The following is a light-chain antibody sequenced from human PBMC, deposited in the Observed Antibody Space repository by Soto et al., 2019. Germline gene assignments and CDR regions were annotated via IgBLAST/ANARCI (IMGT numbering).Light chain of an antibody. J-gene: IGKJ2*01. CDR1: QSLSSW. CDR3: QQYNSYSPRYT. CDR2: DAS. V-gene: IGKV1-5*01. Sequence: DIQMTQSPSTLSASVGDRVTITCRASQSLSSWLAWYQQKPGKAPKLLIYDASSLESGVPSRFSGSGSGTEFTFTISSLQPDDFATYYCQQYNSYSPRYTFGQGTKVDIK.